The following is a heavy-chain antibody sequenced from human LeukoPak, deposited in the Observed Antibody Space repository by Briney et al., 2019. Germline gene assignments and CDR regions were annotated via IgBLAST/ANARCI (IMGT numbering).Heavy chain of an antibody. CDR3: AREGGDSRWLDP. CDR2: INTSGST. D-gene: IGHD6-25*01. V-gene: IGHV4-4*07. J-gene: IGHJ5*02. CDR1: GGSIRSYY. Sequence: SETLSLTCTVSGGSIRSYYWTWIRQSAGKGLEWIGRINTSGSTNYNPSLRSRVTMSVNTSKNQFSLNLTSVTAADTAVYSCAREGGDSRWLDPWGQGTLVTVSS.